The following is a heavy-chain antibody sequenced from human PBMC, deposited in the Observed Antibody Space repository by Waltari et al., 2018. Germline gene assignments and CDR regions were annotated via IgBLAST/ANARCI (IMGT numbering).Heavy chain of an antibody. CDR1: GGSFTAYH. CDR2: INHSGSA. D-gene: IGHD3-22*01. J-gene: IGHJ6*02. V-gene: IGHV4-34*01. CDR3: ARGTGGSSTYYFAGMDV. Sequence: QVQLQQWGAGMLKPSETLSLTCAAFGGSFTAYHWSWIRQSPGKGLEWIGEINHSGSAIYNPSLKSRVTISLDTSKRQVSLRLSSVTAADTAVYFCARGTGGSSTYYFAGMDVWGQGTTVTVSS.